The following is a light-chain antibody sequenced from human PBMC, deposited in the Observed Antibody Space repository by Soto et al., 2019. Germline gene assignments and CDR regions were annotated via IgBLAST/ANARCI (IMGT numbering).Light chain of an antibody. CDR2: EVS. CDR3: SSYTGTYAYV. V-gene: IGLV2-14*01. Sequence: ALTQPASVSGSPGQSITISCTGTRNDIGDYSFVSWYQQHPGKVPKLLIYEVSDRPSGISSRFSGSKSGNTASLTISGLQAEDEAHYYCSSYTGTYAYVFGTGTKVTVL. J-gene: IGLJ1*01. CDR1: RNDIGDYSF.